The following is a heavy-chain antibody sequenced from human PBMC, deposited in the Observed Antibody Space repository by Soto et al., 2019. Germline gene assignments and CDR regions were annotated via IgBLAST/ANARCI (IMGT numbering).Heavy chain of an antibody. CDR3: ASWSGDT. J-gene: IGHJ5*02. V-gene: IGHV4-4*02. D-gene: IGHD3-10*01. Sequence: QVQLQESGPGLVKPSGTLSLTCAVSGASVGTSNWWSWVRQPPGKGLEWIGEIYHSGRTSYNPSLKSRVTISADKSKDHVSLHLTSVTAADTAVYYCASWSGDTWGQGILVTVSS. CDR1: GASVGTSNW. CDR2: IYHSGRT.